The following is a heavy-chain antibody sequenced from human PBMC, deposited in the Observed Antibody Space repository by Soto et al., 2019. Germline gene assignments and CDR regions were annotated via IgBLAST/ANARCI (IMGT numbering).Heavy chain of an antibody. CDR3: AGGTGALNWLDP. Sequence: PSETLSLTCTVSGGSISSGGYYWSWIRQHPGKGLEWIGYINYSGNTNYNPSLKSRVTISVDTSKNQFSLKLTSVTAADSAVYYCAGGTGALNWLDPWGQGTLVTVSS. CDR2: INYSGNT. V-gene: IGHV4-61*08. CDR1: GGSISSGGYY. D-gene: IGHD6-13*01. J-gene: IGHJ5*02.